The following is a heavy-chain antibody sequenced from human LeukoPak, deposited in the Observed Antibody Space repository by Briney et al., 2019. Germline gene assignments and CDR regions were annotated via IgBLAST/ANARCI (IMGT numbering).Heavy chain of an antibody. CDR1: GGTFSSYA. J-gene: IGHJ3*02. V-gene: IGHV1-46*01. CDR2: INPSGGST. CDR3: ARDKKAPYYYDSSGYYRSPRAFDI. Sequence: ASVKVSCKASGGTFSSYAISWVRQAPGQGLEWMGIINPSGGSTSYAQKFQGRVTMTRDTSTSTVYMELSSLRSEDTAVYYCARDKKAPYYYDSSGYYRSPRAFDIWGQGTMVTVSS. D-gene: IGHD3-22*01.